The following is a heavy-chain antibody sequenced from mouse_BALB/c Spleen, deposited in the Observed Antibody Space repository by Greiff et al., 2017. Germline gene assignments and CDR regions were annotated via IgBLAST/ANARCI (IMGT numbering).Heavy chain of an antibody. J-gene: IGHJ2*01. CDR3: ARGWDYYGSSYDY. CDR2: ISSGGST. D-gene: IGHD1-1*01. CDR1: GFTFSSYA. V-gene: IGHV5-6-5*01. Sequence: EVQGVESGGGLVKPGGSLKLSCAASGFTFSSYAMSWVRQTPEKRLEWVASISSGGSTYYPDSVKGRFTISRDNARNILYLQMSSLRSEDTAMYYCARGWDYYGSSYDYWGQGTTLTVSS.